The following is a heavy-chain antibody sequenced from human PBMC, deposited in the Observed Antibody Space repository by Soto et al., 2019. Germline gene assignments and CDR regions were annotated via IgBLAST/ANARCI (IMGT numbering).Heavy chain of an antibody. J-gene: IGHJ4*02. CDR3: ARPAGPFDY. Sequence: QVQLVESGGGVVQPGRSLRLSCTASGFTFRSFAMHWVRQAPGKGLEWLALVSFDGRNKYYADSVKGRFTISRDNSNSTVFLQMNGLRSEDTGVYYCARPAGPFDYWGQGTLGTVSS. V-gene: IGHV3-30*04. CDR1: GFTFRSFA. CDR2: VSFDGRNK.